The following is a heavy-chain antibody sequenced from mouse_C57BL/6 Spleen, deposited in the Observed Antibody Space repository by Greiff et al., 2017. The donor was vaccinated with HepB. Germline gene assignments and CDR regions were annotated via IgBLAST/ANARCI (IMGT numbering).Heavy chain of an antibody. CDR3: ARWATLSWYFDV. Sequence: EVQGVESGGGLVQPGGSLKLSCAASGFTFSDYYMYWVRQTPEKRLEWVAYISNGGGSTYYPDTVKGRFTISRDNAENTLYLRMSRLKSEDTAMYYCARWATLSWYFDVWGTGTTVTVSS. J-gene: IGHJ1*03. V-gene: IGHV5-12*01. D-gene: IGHD3-1*01. CDR1: GFTFSDYY. CDR2: ISNGGGST.